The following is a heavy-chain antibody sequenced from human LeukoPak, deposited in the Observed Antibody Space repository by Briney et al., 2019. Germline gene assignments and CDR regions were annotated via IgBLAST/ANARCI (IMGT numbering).Heavy chain of an antibody. CDR1: GFTFSSYS. J-gene: IGHJ4*02. CDR2: ISGSGGST. Sequence: PGGSLRLSCAASGFTFSSYSMNWVRQAPGKGLEWVSAISGSGGSTYYADSVKGRFTISRDNSKNTLYLQMNSLRAEDTAVYYCAKASGGNLTPFDYWGQGTLVTVSS. D-gene: IGHD4-23*01. CDR3: AKASGGNLTPFDY. V-gene: IGHV3-23*01.